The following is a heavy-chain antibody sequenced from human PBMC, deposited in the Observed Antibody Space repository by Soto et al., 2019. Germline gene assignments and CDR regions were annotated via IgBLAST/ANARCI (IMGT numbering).Heavy chain of an antibody. CDR2: INAGNGNT. CDR1: GYTFTSYA. D-gene: IGHD3-22*01. Sequence: GASLKVSCKASGYTFTSYAMRWVRQAPGQRLEWMGWINAGNGNTKYSQKFQGRVTITRDTSASTAYMELSSLRSEDTAVYYCAKDYYDSSGYYPPALLFDYWGQGTLVTVSS. V-gene: IGHV1-3*01. J-gene: IGHJ4*02. CDR3: AKDYYDSSGYYPPALLFDY.